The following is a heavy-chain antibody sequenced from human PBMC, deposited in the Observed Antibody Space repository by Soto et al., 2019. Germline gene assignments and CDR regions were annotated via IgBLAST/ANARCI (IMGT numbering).Heavy chain of an antibody. J-gene: IGHJ6*02. CDR1: RLTFSSYA. CDR2: INGSGGRT. Sequence: GGSLRLSCAPSRLTFSSYAMSCVRPAPAKVLGWVSAINGSGGRTDYADSVKGRFTISRDNSKHTLYPQMNSLKPEEPAVPSSAKEGSGGWIYYYYDMEVWGPGATVAVS. D-gene: IGHD6-19*01. CDR3: AKEGSGGWIYYYYDMEV. V-gene: IGHV3-23*01.